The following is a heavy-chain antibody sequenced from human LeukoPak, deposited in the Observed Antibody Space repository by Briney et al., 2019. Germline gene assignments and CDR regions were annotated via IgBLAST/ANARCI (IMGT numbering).Heavy chain of an antibody. Sequence: SETLSLTCTVSGGSISSSSYYWGWIRQPPGKGLEWIGSIYYSGSTYYNPSLKSRVTISVDTSKNQFSLKLSSVTAADTAVYYCARERGRGALDYFDYWGQGTLVTVSS. CDR1: GGSISSSSYY. CDR3: ARERGRGALDYFDY. CDR2: IYYSGST. D-gene: IGHD3-10*01. J-gene: IGHJ4*02. V-gene: IGHV4-39*02.